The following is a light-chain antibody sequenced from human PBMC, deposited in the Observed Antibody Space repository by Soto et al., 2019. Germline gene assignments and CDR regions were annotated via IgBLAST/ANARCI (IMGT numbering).Light chain of an antibody. CDR2: VAS. Sequence: EIVLTQSPGTLSLSPGERATLSCRASQTVSSSYLAWYRQKPGQAPRLLIYVASSRATGTPDRFSGSGSGTDFTLTISRLDPEDFAVYYCQQYGSSPLTFGGGTKVDIK. CDR1: QTVSSSY. V-gene: IGKV3-20*01. CDR3: QQYGSSPLT. J-gene: IGKJ4*01.